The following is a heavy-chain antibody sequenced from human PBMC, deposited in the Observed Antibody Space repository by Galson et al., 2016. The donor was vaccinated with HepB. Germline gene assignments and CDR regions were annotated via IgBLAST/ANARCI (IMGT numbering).Heavy chain of an antibody. CDR1: GFTFTAYS. CDR2: INAGTGIT. CDR3: ARGHGGDWRDYYGVDV. V-gene: IGHV1-3*01. D-gene: IGHD2-21*02. J-gene: IGHJ6*02. Sequence: SVKVSCKASGFTFTAYSFHWVRQAPGQRLEWLGWINAGTGITKYSQKFRDRVTITRDTSANTVYLDMTSLRSEDTAVFYCARGHGGDWRDYYGVDVWGQGTTVTVSS.